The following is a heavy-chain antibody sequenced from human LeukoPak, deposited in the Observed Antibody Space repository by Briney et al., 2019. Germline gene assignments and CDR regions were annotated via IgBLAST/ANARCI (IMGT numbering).Heavy chain of an antibody. D-gene: IGHD4-23*01. Sequence: GGSLRLSCAASGFTLSKYSMHWVRQAPGKGLEYDSAISAYEGKTYYANSVRGRFSISRDNSKSILFLQMDSVRVDDMAMYYCARIGPKLLAYDYWGQGTLVTVSS. CDR3: ARIGPKLLAYDY. CDR1: GFTLSKYS. V-gene: IGHV3-64*01. J-gene: IGHJ4*02. CDR2: ISAYEGKT.